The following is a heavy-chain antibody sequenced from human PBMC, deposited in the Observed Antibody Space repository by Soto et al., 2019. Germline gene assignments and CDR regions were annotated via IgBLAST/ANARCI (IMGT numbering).Heavy chain of an antibody. CDR2: INVDGNAP. Sequence: EVQLVESGGGLVQPGGSLRLSCAASGFTFSSYWMHWVRQAPGKGLVWVSRINVDGNAPTYADSVKGRFTISRDNAKNMLYRQMNTLRAEDTAGYYCARGLLGSGGTTGHWGQGTLVTVSS. D-gene: IGHD1-7*01. CDR3: ARGLLGSGGTTGH. V-gene: IGHV3-74*01. J-gene: IGHJ4*02. CDR1: GFTFSSYW.